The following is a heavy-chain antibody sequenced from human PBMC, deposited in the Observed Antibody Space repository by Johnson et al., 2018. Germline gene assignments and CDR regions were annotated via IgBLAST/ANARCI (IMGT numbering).Heavy chain of an antibody. CDR1: GFTFSNYA. CDR3: ARDLGGWYPKGEYYYMDV. V-gene: IGHV3-64*01. J-gene: IGHJ6*03. CDR2: IRSNGDST. D-gene: IGHD6-19*01. Sequence: VQLVQSGGGPVKPGGSLRLSCEASGFTFSNYAMYWVRQAPGKGLEYVSAIRSNGDSTYYANSVKGRFTISRDNAKNTLYLQMNSLRAEDTAVYYCARDLGGWYPKGEYYYMDVWGKGTTVTVSS.